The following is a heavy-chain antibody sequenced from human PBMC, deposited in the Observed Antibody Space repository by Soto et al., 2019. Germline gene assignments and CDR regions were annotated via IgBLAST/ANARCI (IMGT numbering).Heavy chain of an antibody. D-gene: IGHD5-12*01. CDR2: INHSGST. Sequence: WGTLSLTCAVYGSSFSDYDWSWIRQPLGKGLEWIGEINHSGSTNYNPSLKSRVTISVDTFKNQFSLKLSSVTAADMVVYYCARGRWRMATIGSAFDYWGQGTLVTVS. CDR1: GSSFSDYD. V-gene: IGHV4-34*01. CDR3: ARGRWRMATIGSAFDY. J-gene: IGHJ4*02.